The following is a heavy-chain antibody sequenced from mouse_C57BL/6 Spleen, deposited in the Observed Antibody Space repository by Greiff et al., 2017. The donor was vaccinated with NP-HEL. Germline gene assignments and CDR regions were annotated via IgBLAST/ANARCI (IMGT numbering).Heavy chain of an antibody. Sequence: QVQLQQPGAELVMPGASVKLSCKASGYTFTSYWMHWVKQRPGRGLEWIGEIDPSDSYTNYNQKFKGKSTLTVDKSSSTAYMQLSSLTSEDTAVYYCASAGPYSNYYGFAYWGQGTLVTVSA. J-gene: IGHJ3*01. CDR2: IDPSDSYT. D-gene: IGHD2-5*01. CDR1: GYTFTSYW. CDR3: ASAGPYSNYYGFAY. V-gene: IGHV1-69*01.